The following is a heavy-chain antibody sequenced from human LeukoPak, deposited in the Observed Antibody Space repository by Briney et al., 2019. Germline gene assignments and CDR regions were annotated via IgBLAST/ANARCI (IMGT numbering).Heavy chain of an antibody. CDR1: GFTFSIYA. CDR2: ISYDGSNK. V-gene: IGHV3-30-3*01. Sequence: GGSLRLSCAASGFTFSIYAMHRVRQAPGKGLEWVAVISYDGSNKYYADSVKGRFTISRDNSKNTLYLQMNSLRAEDTAVYYCARDSGSYLGDYWGQGTLVTASS. D-gene: IGHD1-26*01. CDR3: ARDSGSYLGDY. J-gene: IGHJ4*02.